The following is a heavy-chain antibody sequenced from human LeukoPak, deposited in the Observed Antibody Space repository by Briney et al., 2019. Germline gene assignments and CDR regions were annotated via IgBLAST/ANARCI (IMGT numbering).Heavy chain of an antibody. CDR1: GFTFSNYG. CDR2: ISYDTITK. CDR3: AKKALVGSTSSPFDD. D-gene: IGHD6-13*01. V-gene: IGHV3-30*18. Sequence: GRSLRLSCVASGFTFSNYGMHWVRQAPGKGLEWVAVISYDTITKYYADSVKGRFTIHRDNSQNALYLQMNSLRAEDTAVYYCAKKALVGSTSSPFDDWGQGTLVTVSS. J-gene: IGHJ4*02.